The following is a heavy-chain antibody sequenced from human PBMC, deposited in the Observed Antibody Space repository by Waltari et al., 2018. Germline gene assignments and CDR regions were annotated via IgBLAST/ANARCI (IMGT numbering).Heavy chain of an antibody. Sequence: QVQLQESGPGLVEPSGTPSLTCGVSGDSMGGNYWWSWVRQPPGKGLEWIGQVHRSGRTNYNPPLESRVTVSIDTFNSQFSLEVTSATAADTALYFCARDRGRGLYLDSWGRGILVTVSP. D-gene: IGHD2-15*01. CDR3: ARDRGRGLYLDS. CDR2: VHRSGRT. J-gene: IGHJ4*02. V-gene: IGHV4-4*02. CDR1: GDSMGGNYW.